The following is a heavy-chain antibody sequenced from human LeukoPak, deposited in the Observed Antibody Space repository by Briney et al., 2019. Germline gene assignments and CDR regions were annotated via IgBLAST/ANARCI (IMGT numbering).Heavy chain of an antibody. D-gene: IGHD3-22*01. CDR3: AKDYYDSSGYQSFDY. CDR2: IKSKTDGGTT. Sequence: PGGSLRLSCAASGFTFSNAWMSWVRQAPGKGLEWVGRIKSKTDGGTTDYAAPVKGRFTISRDDSKNTLYLQMNSLRAEDTAVYYCAKDYYDSSGYQSFDYWGQGTLVTVSS. J-gene: IGHJ4*02. CDR1: GFTFSNAW. V-gene: IGHV3-15*01.